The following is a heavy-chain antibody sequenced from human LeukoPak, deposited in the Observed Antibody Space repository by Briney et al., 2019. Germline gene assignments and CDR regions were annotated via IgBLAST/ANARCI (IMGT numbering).Heavy chain of an antibody. CDR1: GFTLSTNA. D-gene: IGHD1-26*01. J-gene: IGHJ4*02. V-gene: IGHV3-23*01. CDR3: AKSVDSGSYYLLRVWPPHY. CDR2: ISGSGAST. Sequence: GGSLRLSCLTSGFTLSTNAMSWVRQAPGKGLEWISGISGSGASTYYADSVKGRFTISRDDSRNTLYLQMNSLRGDDTAVYYCAKSVDSGSYYLLRVWPPHYWGQGTLVTVSS.